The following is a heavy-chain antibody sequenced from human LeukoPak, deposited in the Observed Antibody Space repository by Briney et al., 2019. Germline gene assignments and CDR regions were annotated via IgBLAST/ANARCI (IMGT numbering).Heavy chain of an antibody. D-gene: IGHD1-26*01. CDR1: GGTFSSYA. J-gene: IGHJ4*02. Sequence: SVKVSCKASGGTFSSYAISWVRQAPGQGLEWMGGIIPIFGTANYAQKFQGRVTITADESTSTAYMELSSLRSEDTAVYYCARDRLTYSGSYYVFGYWGQGTLVTVSS. CDR3: ARDRLTYSGSYYVFGY. V-gene: IGHV1-69*13. CDR2: IIPIFGTA.